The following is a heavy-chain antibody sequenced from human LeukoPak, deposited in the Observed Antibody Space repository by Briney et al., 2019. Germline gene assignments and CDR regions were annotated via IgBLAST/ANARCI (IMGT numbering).Heavy chain of an antibody. CDR1: GGTFSSYA. V-gene: IGHV1-69*04. Sequence: ASVKVSCKASGGTFSSYAISWVRQAPGQGLEWMGRIIPILGIANYAQKFQGRVTITADKSTSTAYMELSSLRSEDTAVYHCARGYTQGKYYYYYGMDVWGQGTTVTVSS. CDR3: ARGYTQGKYYYYYGMDV. D-gene: IGHD5-18*01. CDR2: IIPILGIA. J-gene: IGHJ6*02.